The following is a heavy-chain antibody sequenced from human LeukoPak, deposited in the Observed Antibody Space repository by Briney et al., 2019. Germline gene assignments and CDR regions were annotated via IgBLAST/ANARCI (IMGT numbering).Heavy chain of an antibody. CDR1: GFTFTTYW. CDR2: INQDGTEK. J-gene: IGHJ4*02. CDR3: VKVAKYYYGSETYYFFEH. D-gene: IGHD3-10*01. V-gene: IGHV3-7*01. Sequence: PGGSLRLSCAASGFTFTTYWTSWVRQLPGKGLEWVANINQDGTEKYYVDSVKGRFTISRDNAKNSLDLQMNSLRVEDTGIYYCVKVAKYYYGSETYYFFEHWGQGTPVTASS.